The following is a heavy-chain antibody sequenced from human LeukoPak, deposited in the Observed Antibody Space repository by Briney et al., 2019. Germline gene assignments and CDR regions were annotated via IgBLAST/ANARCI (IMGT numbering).Heavy chain of an antibody. D-gene: IGHD4-17*01. CDR3: AKDVDYGDYVVY. J-gene: IGHJ4*02. CDR2: ITRSSYI. CDR1: GFTFSTYS. V-gene: IGHV3-21*04. Sequence: GGSLRLSCAASGFTFSTYSMNWVRQAPGKGLEWLSSITRSSYIYYADSVKGRFTISRDNAKNSLYLQMNSLRAEDTAIYYCAKDVDYGDYVVYWGQGTLVTVSS.